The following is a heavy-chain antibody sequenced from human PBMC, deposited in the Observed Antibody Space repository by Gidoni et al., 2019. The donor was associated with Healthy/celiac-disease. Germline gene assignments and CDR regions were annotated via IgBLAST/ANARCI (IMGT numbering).Heavy chain of an antibody. D-gene: IGHD6-13*01. CDR3: AKDIAAAGPITLDY. CDR1: GFTFDDYA. Sequence: EVQLVESGGGLVQPGRSLRLSCAASGFTFDDYAMHWVRQAPGKGLEWVSGISWNSGSIGYADSVKGRFTISRDNAKNSLYLQMNSLRAEDTALYYCAKDIAAAGPITLDYWGQGTLVTVSS. J-gene: IGHJ4*02. V-gene: IGHV3-9*01. CDR2: ISWNSGSI.